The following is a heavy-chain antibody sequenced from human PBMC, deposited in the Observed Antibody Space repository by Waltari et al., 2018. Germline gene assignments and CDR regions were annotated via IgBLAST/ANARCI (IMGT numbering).Heavy chain of an antibody. J-gene: IGHJ4*02. CDR1: GFRFADYT. CDR2: LSWNSGSI. D-gene: IGHD5-12*01. CDR3: AKDNGYSLDY. V-gene: IGHV3-9*01. Sequence: EVQLVESGGALVQPGRSLRLSCEASGFRFADYTMHWVRQVPGKGLGWVSGLSWNSGSIAYADSVKGRFTISRDNARNSLFLQMNSLRREDTAIYYCAKDNGYSLDYWGQGTLVTVSS.